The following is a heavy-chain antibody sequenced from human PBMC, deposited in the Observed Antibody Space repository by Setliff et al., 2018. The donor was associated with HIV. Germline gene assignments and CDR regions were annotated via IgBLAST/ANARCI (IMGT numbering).Heavy chain of an antibody. Sequence: SETLSLTCTVSGGSINSGTYYWSWIRQPAGKGLEWIGRIYTSGSTNYNPSLKSRVTISVDTSKNQFSLKLSSVTAADTAVYYCARDYSGNYYGYFDLWGRGTLVTVSS. CDR2: IYTSGST. J-gene: IGHJ2*01. CDR3: ARDYSGNYYGYFDL. V-gene: IGHV4-61*02. CDR1: GGSINSGTYY. D-gene: IGHD1-26*01.